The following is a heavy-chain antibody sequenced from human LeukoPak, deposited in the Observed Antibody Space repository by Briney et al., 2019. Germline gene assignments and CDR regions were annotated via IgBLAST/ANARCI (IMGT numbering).Heavy chain of an antibody. CDR3: ASVTSSIAPD. CDR1: GGTFSSYA. V-gene: IGHV1-69*04. Sequence: ASVKVSCKASGGTFSSYAISWVRQAPGQGLEWMGRIIPIFGIANYAQKFQGRVTITADKSTSTAYMELSSLRSEDTAMYYCASVTSSIAPDWGQGTLVTVSS. CDR2: IIPIFGIA. D-gene: IGHD6-6*01. J-gene: IGHJ1*01.